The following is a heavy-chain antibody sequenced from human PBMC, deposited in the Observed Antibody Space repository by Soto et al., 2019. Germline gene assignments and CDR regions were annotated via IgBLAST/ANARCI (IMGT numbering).Heavy chain of an antibody. CDR3: ARDTHIVVVVAATARGAFDI. CDR2: ISAYNGNT. D-gene: IGHD2-15*01. V-gene: IGHV1-18*01. CDR1: GYTFTSYG. J-gene: IGHJ3*02. Sequence: ASVKVSCKASGYTFTSYGISWVRQAPGQGLEWMGWISAYNGNTNYAQKLQGRVTMTTDTSTSTAYMELRSLRADDTAVYYGARDTHIVVVVAATARGAFDIWGQGTMVTVSS.